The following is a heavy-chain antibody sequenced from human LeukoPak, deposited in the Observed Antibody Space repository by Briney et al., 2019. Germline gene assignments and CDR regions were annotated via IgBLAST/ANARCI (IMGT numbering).Heavy chain of an antibody. CDR3: ARGQQVAARPVDY. V-gene: IGHV3-48*01. Sequence: GGSLRLSCAASGFTFSSYSMNWVRQAPGKGLEWVSYISSSSSTIYYADSVKGRFTISSDNAKNSLYLQMNSLRAEDTAVYYCARGQQVAARPVDYWGQGTLVTVSS. J-gene: IGHJ4*02. D-gene: IGHD6-6*01. CDR1: GFTFSSYS. CDR2: ISSSSSTI.